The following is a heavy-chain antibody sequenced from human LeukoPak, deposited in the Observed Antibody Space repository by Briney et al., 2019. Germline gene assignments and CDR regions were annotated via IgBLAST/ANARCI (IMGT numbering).Heavy chain of an antibody. Sequence: GGSLRLSCAASGFTFSNYAMHWVRQAPGKGLVWVSRINSDGSSTSYADSVKGRFTISRDNAKNTLYLQMNSLRAEDTAVYYCARELSGSYFLPAFDYWGQGTLVTVSS. V-gene: IGHV3-74*01. J-gene: IGHJ4*02. CDR3: ARELSGSYFLPAFDY. CDR2: INSDGSST. CDR1: GFTFSNYA. D-gene: IGHD1-26*01.